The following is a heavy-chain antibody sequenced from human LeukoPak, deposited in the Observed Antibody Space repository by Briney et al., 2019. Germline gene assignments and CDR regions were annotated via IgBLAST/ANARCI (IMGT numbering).Heavy chain of an antibody. CDR3: AKKILGISYCFDY. D-gene: IGHD3-10*01. J-gene: IGHJ4*02. V-gene: IGHV3-53*01. CDR2: IYSGGST. CDR1: GFNVSYNY. Sequence: GGSLRLSCAACGFNVSYNYMSWVRQAPGKGLEWVSVIYSGGSTYYADSVKGRFTISRDNSKNTLYLQMNSLRAEDTAVYYCAKKILGISYCFDYWGQGTLVTVSS.